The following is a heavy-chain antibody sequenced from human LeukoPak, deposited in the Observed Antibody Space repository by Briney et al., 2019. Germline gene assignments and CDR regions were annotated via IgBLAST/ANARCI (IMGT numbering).Heavy chain of an antibody. CDR1: GYSFTSYW. CDR3: ASCRECHQLPGEDTVNGPDGAFDI. CDR2: IYPGDSDT. D-gene: IGHD2-2*01. V-gene: IGHV5-51*01. Sequence: GESLKISCKGSGYSFTSYWIGWVRQMPGKGLEWMGIIYPGDSDTRYSPSFQGQVTISADKSISTAYLQWSSLKASDTAMYYCASCRECHQLPGEDTVNGPDGAFDIWGQGTMVTVSS. J-gene: IGHJ3*02.